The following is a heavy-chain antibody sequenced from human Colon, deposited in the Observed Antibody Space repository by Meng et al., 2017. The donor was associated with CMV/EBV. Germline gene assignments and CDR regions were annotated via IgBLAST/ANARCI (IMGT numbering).Heavy chain of an antibody. J-gene: IGHJ5*02. Sequence: YHVHWVRQAPGQGLEWMGWIKPDSGGINFAQKFLGRVTMTTDTSITTVYMELSSLRSDDTAVYYCARDIEEVSHYDFLTGFPPFDPWGQGTLVTVSS. CDR1: YH. CDR3: ARDIEEVSHYDFLTGFPPFDP. D-gene: IGHD3-9*01. CDR2: IKPDSGGI. V-gene: IGHV1-2*02.